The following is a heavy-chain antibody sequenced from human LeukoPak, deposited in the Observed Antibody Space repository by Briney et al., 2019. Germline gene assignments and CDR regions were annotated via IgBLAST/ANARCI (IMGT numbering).Heavy chain of an antibody. CDR3: ARTVEMATNSHGY. CDR1: GYTFTGYY. Sequence: ASVKVSCTASGYTFTGYYMHWVRQAPGQGLEWMGRINPNNGGTNYEQKFQGRVTMTRDTSISTAYMELSRLRSDDTAVYYCARTVEMATNSHGYWGQGTLVTVSS. J-gene: IGHJ4*02. D-gene: IGHD5-24*01. V-gene: IGHV1-2*06. CDR2: INPNNGGT.